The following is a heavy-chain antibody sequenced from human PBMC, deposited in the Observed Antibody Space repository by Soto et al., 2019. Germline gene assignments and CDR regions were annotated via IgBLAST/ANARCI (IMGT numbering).Heavy chain of an antibody. Sequence: ASVKVSCKAPGGTFSSYAISWVRQAPGQGLEWMGGIIPIFGTANYAQKFQGRVTITADKSTSTAYMELSSLRSEDTAVYYCARCGNWNYASDYCGQGTLVTVSS. CDR3: ARCGNWNYASDY. D-gene: IGHD1-7*01. CDR2: IIPIFGTA. J-gene: IGHJ4*02. CDR1: GGTFSSYA. V-gene: IGHV1-69*06.